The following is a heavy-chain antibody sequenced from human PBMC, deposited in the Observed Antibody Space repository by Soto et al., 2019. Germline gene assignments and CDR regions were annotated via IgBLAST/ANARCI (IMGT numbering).Heavy chain of an antibody. V-gene: IGHV1-58*02. Sequence: QMQLVQSGPEVKKPGTSVKVSCKASGFTFTSSAMQWVRQARGQRLEWIGWIVVGSGNTNYAQKFQERVTITRDMSTSTAYMELGSLRSEDTAVYYCAADPFSGSYPNWFDPWGQGTLVTVSS. CDR2: IVVGSGNT. CDR3: AADPFSGSYPNWFDP. CDR1: GFTFTSSA. J-gene: IGHJ5*02. D-gene: IGHD3-10*01.